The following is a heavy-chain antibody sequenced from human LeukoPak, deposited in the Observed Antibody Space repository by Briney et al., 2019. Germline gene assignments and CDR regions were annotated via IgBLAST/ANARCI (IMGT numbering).Heavy chain of an antibody. J-gene: IGHJ4*02. CDR1: GISFSNYA. D-gene: IGHD3-9*01. CDR3: AKDLTPDGAWDIDY. CDR2: IFGGGTTST. Sequence: GGSLRLSCAASGISFSNYAMSWVRQAPGKGLEWVSGIFGGGTTSTYYADSVKGRFTISRDNSKNTLYLQMNSLRAEDTAVYYCAKDLTPDGAWDIDYWGQGTLITVSS. V-gene: IGHV3-23*01.